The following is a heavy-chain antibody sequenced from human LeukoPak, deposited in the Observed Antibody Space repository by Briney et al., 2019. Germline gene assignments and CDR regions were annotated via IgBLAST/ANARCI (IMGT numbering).Heavy chain of an antibody. J-gene: IGHJ4*02. D-gene: IGHD5-12*01. Sequence: ASVKVSCKASGYIFTKYGFTWVRQAPGQGLEWMGWISAYDGYTNHAQKFQGRVTMTTDVSTSTAYMELRSLRSDDTAVYYCARGDRGATPGWWGQGTLVTVSS. V-gene: IGHV1-18*01. CDR2: ISAYDGYT. CDR1: GYIFTKYG. CDR3: ARGDRGATPGW.